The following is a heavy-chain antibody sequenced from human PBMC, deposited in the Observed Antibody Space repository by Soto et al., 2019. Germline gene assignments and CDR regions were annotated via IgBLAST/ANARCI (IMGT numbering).Heavy chain of an antibody. J-gene: IGHJ4*02. CDR3: ARRYCSGGSCYFDY. Sequence: QVQLVQSGAEVKKPGASVKVSCKASGYTFTSYDISWVRQAPGQGLEWMRWISAYNGNTKYAQNLQGRVTMTTDTPTSTAYMKLRSLRSDDTAVYYCARRYCSGGSCYFDYWGQGTLVTVSS. D-gene: IGHD2-15*01. CDR2: ISAYNGNT. V-gene: IGHV1-18*01. CDR1: GYTFTSYD.